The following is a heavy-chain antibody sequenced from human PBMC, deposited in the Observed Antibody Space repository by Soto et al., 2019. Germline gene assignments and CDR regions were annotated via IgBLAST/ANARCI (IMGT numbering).Heavy chain of an antibody. CDR3: ASHSGYDVNYYMDV. D-gene: IGHD5-12*01. CDR2: INTNNGNT. J-gene: IGHJ6*03. Sequence: GASVKVSCKASGYTFTTYGISWLRQAPGQGLEWMGWINTNNGNTKYAQKFQGRVTMTRNTSISTAYMELSSLRSEDTAVYYCASHSGYDVNYYMDVWGKGTTVTVSS. V-gene: IGHV1-8*02. CDR1: GYTFTTYG.